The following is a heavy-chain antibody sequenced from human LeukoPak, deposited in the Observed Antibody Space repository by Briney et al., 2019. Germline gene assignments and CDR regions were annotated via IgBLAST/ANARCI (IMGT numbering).Heavy chain of an antibody. V-gene: IGHV3-7*03. J-gene: IGHJ1*01. Sequence: GESLRLSCVASGFIFSNYWMTWVRLAPGKGLQGVANIKPDGTEKYYVDSVKGRFTISRDNSKNTLYLQMNSLRAEDTAVYYCAREGAGYSSSFGYFQHWGQGTLVTVSS. CDR3: AREGAGYSSSFGYFQH. D-gene: IGHD6-13*01. CDR2: IKPDGTEK. CDR1: GFIFSNYW.